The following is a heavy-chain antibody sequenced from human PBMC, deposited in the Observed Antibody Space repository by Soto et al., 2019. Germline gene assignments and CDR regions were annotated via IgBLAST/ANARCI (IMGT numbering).Heavy chain of an antibody. D-gene: IGHD2-15*01. Sequence: EVQLLESGGGLVQPGGSLRLSCAASGLTFRNYAMSWVRQAPGKGLEWVSGISGSAGSTYSADSVKGRFTISRDNTKNTLYLQMNSLRAEDTAVYYCAKEGGGGNYYYYGMDVWGQGTTVTASS. CDR3: AKEGGGGNYYYYGMDV. V-gene: IGHV3-23*01. CDR1: GLTFRNYA. J-gene: IGHJ6*02. CDR2: ISGSAGST.